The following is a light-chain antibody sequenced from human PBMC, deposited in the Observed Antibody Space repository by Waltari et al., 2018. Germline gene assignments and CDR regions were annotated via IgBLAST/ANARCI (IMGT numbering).Light chain of an antibody. J-gene: IGLJ1*01. V-gene: IGLV2-8*01. CDR2: EVS. Sequence: QSALTQPPSASGSPGQSVTISCTGTSSDVGAYNYVFWYQQHPGKAPKVLSYEVSRRPSGVPDRFSGSKSGNTASLTVSGLQAEDEADYYCSSYADNNKLICGSGTKVTV. CDR1: SSDVGAYNY. CDR3: SSYADNNKLI.